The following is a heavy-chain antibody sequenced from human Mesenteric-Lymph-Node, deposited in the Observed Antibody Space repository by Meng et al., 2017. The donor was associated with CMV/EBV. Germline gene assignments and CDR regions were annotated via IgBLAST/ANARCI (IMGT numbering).Heavy chain of an antibody. D-gene: IGHD2-2*01. CDR3: ARGEVGVPAAKIDF. J-gene: IGHJ4*02. Sequence: GESLKISCAASGFSVNNYALHWVRQAPGKGLEWVAVMWFDGNSDYYADSVKGRFTISRDTSKNTVYLQMNTLRVEDTAFYYCARGEVGVPAAKIDFWGQGTLVTVSS. CDR1: GFSVNNYA. V-gene: IGHV3-33*01. CDR2: MWFDGNSD.